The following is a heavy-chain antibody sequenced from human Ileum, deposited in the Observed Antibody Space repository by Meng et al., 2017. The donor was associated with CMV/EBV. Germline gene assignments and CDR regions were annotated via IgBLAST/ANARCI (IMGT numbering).Heavy chain of an antibody. Sequence: SETLSLTCTVSGGSISSYYWSWIRQPPGKGLEWIGYIYYSGSTNYNPSLKSRVTISVDTSKNQFSLKLSPVTAADTAVYYCALGERLPTDYWGQGTLVTVSS. D-gene: IGHD3-10*01. CDR1: GGSISSYY. J-gene: IGHJ4*02. V-gene: IGHV4-59*01. CDR2: IYYSGST. CDR3: ALGERLPTDY.